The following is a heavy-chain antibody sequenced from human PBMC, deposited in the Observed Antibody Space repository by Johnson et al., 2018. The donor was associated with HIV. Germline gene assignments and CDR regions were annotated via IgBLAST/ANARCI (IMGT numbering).Heavy chain of an antibody. D-gene: IGHD6-6*01. CDR2: IWYDGSNK. V-gene: IGHV3-33*01. Sequence: QVQLVESGGGVVQPGRSLRLSCAASGFTFSSYGMHWVRQAPGQGLEWVAVIWYDGSNKYYGDSVKGRFTLSRYKFKNKLYLQMNSLRAEDTSVYYCATLEYSSSPGGYGAFDIWGQGTMVTVSS. J-gene: IGHJ3*02. CDR3: ATLEYSSSPGGYGAFDI. CDR1: GFTFSSYG.